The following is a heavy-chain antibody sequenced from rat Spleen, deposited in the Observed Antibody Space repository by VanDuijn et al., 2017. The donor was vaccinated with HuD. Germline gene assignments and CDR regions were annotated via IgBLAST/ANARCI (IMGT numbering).Heavy chain of an antibody. Sequence: EVQLVETGGGLVQPGESLKLSCVASGFTFSSYWMYWIRQAPGEGLEWISSISPDGGSTYYPDSVKGRFTISRDNAENTVYLQMNSLRSEDTATYYCGKGMNYYSTYPFYVMGAWGQGASVTVSS. D-gene: IGHD1-2*01. J-gene: IGHJ4*01. CDR3: GKGMNYYSTYPFYVMGA. V-gene: IGHV5-58*01. CDR2: ISPDGGST. CDR1: GFTFSSYW.